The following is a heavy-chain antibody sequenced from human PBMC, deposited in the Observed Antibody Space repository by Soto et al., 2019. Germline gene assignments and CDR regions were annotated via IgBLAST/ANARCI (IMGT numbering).Heavy chain of an antibody. CDR2: IYPGDSDT. D-gene: IGHD1-20*01. J-gene: IGHJ4*02. CDR1: GYSFTNYW. CDR3: ARYRIDGTTWIFDY. V-gene: IGHV5-51*04. Sequence: GESLKISCKVSGYSFTNYWIGWVRQMPRKGLEWVGIIYPGDSDTRYRPSFQGQVTISVDKPISTAYLQWSSLKASDTAMYYCARYRIDGTTWIFDYWGQGTLVTVSS.